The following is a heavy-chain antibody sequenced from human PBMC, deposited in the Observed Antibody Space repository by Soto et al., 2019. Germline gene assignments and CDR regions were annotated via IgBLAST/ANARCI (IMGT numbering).Heavy chain of an antibody. D-gene: IGHD3-3*01. CDR3: VSWVSDRFDYWGDGM. CDR1: GLTIDRSYRHA. J-gene: IGHJ6*01. Sequence: LRLSCAASGLTIDRSYRHAMSCVRQSPGKGPEWVSTISSNVANTHYAESVQGRFNNSKDAYRNTVHLQMSRLRADDKPTYFCVSWVSDRFDYWGDGM. CDR2: ISSNVANT. V-gene: IGHV3-23*01.